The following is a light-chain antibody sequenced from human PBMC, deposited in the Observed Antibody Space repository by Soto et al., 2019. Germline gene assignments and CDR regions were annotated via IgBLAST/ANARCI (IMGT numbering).Light chain of an antibody. CDR1: QSISSY. CDR3: PHGYSTPQT. Sequence: DIQMTQSPSSLSASVGDRVTITCRASQSISSYLNWYQQKPGKAPKLLIYAASSLQSGVPSRFSGSGSGTDFTLTISRLQPGGFATYYCPHGYSTPQTFGQGTKVEIK. CDR2: AAS. V-gene: IGKV1-39*01. J-gene: IGKJ1*01.